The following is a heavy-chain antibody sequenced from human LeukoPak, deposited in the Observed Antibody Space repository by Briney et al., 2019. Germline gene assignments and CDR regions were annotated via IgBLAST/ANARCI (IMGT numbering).Heavy chain of an antibody. CDR3: ARVSGGDALDY. D-gene: IGHD2-21*02. Sequence: GGSLRLSCAASGFTFSSYAMSWVRQAPGKGLEWVAVIWYDGSNKYYADSVKGRFTISRDNSKNTLYLQMNSLRAEDTAVHYCARVSGGDALDYWGQGTLVTVSS. J-gene: IGHJ4*02. CDR1: GFTFSSYA. V-gene: IGHV3-33*08. CDR2: IWYDGSNK.